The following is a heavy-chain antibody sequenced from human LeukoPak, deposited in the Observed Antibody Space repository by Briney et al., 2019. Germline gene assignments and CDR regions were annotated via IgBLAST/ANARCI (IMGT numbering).Heavy chain of an antibody. CDR3: ARGVVPAARGAFDI. J-gene: IGHJ3*02. V-gene: IGHV3-20*04. Sequence: GGSLRLSCAASGFTFDDYGMSWVRQAAGKGLEWVSGIKWNGGRTGYADSVKGRFTISRNNAKNSLYLQMNSLRAEDTALYYCARGVVPAARGAFDIWGQGTMVTVSS. CDR2: IKWNGGRT. D-gene: IGHD2-2*01. CDR1: GFTFDDYG.